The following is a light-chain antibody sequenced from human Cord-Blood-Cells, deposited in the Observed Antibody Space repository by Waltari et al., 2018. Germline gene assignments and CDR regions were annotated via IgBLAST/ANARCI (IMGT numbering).Light chain of an antibody. V-gene: IGLV3-21*03. CDR2: DDS. CDR3: QVWDSSSDHDV. J-gene: IGLJ1*01. CDR1: NIGSTS. Sequence: SYVLTQPPSVSVAPGKTARITWGGNNIGSTSVHWYQQKPGQAPVLVVYDDSDRRSGIPERFSGSNSGNTATLTSSRVEAGDEADYYCQVWDSSSDHDVFGTGTKVTVL.